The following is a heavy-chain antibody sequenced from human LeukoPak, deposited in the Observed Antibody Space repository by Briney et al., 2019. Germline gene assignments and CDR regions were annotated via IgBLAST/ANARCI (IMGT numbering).Heavy chain of an antibody. CDR3: ARVPKTTVVTLFDY. J-gene: IGHJ4*02. Sequence: PGGSLRLSCAASGFTFSSYWMHWVRQAPGKGLVWVSRINTDGSSTSYADSVKGRFTISRDNAKNSLYLQMNSLRAEDTAVYYCARVPKTTVVTLFDYWGQGTLVTVSS. CDR1: GFTFSSYW. D-gene: IGHD4-23*01. V-gene: IGHV3-74*01. CDR2: INTDGSST.